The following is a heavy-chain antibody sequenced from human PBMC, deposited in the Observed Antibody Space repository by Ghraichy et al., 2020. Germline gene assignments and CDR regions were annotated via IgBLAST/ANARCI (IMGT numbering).Heavy chain of an antibody. J-gene: IGHJ5*02. D-gene: IGHD6-19*01. Sequence: SETLSLTCTVSGGSISSYYWSWIRQPPGKGLEWIGYIYYSGSTNYNPSLKSRVTISVDTSKNQFSLKLSSVTAADTAGYYWAREKGSVGLRYSSGWYDRWGEGTVVTVSA. CDR1: GGSISSYY. V-gene: IGHV4-59*01. CDR2: IYYSGST. CDR3: AREKGSVGLRYSSGWYDR.